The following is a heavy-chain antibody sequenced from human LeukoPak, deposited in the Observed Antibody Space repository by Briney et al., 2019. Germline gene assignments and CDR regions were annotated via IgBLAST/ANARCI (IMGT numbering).Heavy chain of an antibody. J-gene: IGHJ4*02. CDR2: ISPGNSTK. V-gene: IGHV3-48*01. Sequence: PGGSLRLSCAASGFTFSSYSMNWVRQAPGKGLEWVSYISPGNSTKYYADSVKGRFTISRDNAKNSLYLQMNSLRAEDTAVYYCARGDGYWGQETLVTVSS. CDR3: ARGDGY. CDR1: GFTFSSYS.